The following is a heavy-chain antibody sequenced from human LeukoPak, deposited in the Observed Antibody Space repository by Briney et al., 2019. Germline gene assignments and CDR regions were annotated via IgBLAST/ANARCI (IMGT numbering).Heavy chain of an antibody. CDR3: ARRIVAAGGYFDS. J-gene: IGHJ4*02. CDR1: GFILSDHY. CDR2: ITSSSSKM. Sequence: GGSLRLSCAASGFILSDHYMGWIRQARGKGLEWISYITSSSSKMFYADSVKGRFTMSRDNSKNSRFLQMDSLRVEDTAVYYCARRIVAAGGYFDSWGQGILVIVSS. V-gene: IGHV3-11*01. D-gene: IGHD5-12*01.